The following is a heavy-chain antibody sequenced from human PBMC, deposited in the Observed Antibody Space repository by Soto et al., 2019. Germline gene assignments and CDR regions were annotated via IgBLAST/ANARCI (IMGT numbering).Heavy chain of an antibody. CDR2: INHSGST. V-gene: IGHV4-34*01. Sequence: SETLSLTCAVYGGSFSGYYWSWIRQPPGKGLEWIGEINHSGSTNYNPSLKSRVTISVDTSKNQFSLKLSSVTAADTAVYYCARGLGVAPAGCFDYWGQGTLVTVSS. CDR3: ARGLGVAPAGCFDY. J-gene: IGHJ4*02. CDR1: GGSFSGYY. D-gene: IGHD2-2*01.